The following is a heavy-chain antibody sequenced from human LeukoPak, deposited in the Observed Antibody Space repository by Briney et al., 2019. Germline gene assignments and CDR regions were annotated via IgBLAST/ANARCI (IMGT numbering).Heavy chain of an antibody. D-gene: IGHD1-26*01. Sequence: GGSLRLSCAASGFTFTSDAMSWVRQAPGKGLEWVSSISGSGGSTFYVDSVKGRFTISRDNTKNTLYLQMNSLRAEDTALYYCAKDPQRGSPYYFDYWGQGTLVTVSS. CDR3: AKDPQRGSPYYFDY. V-gene: IGHV3-23*01. CDR2: ISGSGGST. J-gene: IGHJ4*02. CDR1: GFTFTSDA.